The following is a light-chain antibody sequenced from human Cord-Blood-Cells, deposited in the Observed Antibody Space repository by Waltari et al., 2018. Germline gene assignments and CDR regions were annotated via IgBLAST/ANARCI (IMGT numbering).Light chain of an antibody. CDR2: EVS. J-gene: IGLJ2*01. CDR1: SSDVGGYNY. Sequence: QSALTHPRSVSGSPGQSVTISCPGPSSDVGGYNYLSWYQQHPGKAPKLMIYEVSKRPAGVPDRFSGSKSGNTASLTISGLQAEDEADYYCCSYAGSYTVVFGGGTKLT. V-gene: IGLV2-11*01. CDR3: CSYAGSYTVV.